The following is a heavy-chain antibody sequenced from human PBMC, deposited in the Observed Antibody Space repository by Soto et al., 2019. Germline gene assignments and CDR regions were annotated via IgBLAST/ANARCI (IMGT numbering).Heavy chain of an antibody. CDR2: IYYSGST. D-gene: IGHD2-15*01. V-gene: IGHV4-31*03. J-gene: IGHJ5*02. Sequence: PSETLSLTCTVSGGSTSSGGYYWSWIRQHPGKGLEWIGYIYYSGSTYYNPSLKSRVTISVDTSKNQFSLKLSSVTAADTAVYYCARDLYCCGGSCYSPWFAPWGQGTLVTVSS. CDR1: GGSTSSGGYY. CDR3: ARDLYCCGGSCYSPWFAP.